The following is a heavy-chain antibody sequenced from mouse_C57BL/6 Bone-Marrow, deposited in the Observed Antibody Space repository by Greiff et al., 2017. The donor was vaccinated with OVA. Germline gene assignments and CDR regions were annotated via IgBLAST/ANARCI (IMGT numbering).Heavy chain of an antibody. Sequence: QVQLQQSGAELVRPGASVKLSCKASGYTFTDYYINWVKQRPGQGLEWIARIYPGSGNTYYNEKFKGKATLTAEKSSSTAYMQLSRLTSEDSAVYCCGRGYERGFYFDDWGQGTTLTVSS. CDR3: GRGYERGFYFDD. CDR1: GYTFTDYY. J-gene: IGHJ2*01. V-gene: IGHV1-76*01. D-gene: IGHD2-2*01. CDR2: IYPGSGNT.